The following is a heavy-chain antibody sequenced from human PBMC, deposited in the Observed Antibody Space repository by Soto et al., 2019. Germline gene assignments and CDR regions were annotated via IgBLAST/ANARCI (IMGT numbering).Heavy chain of an antibody. CDR1: GFTFSSYA. V-gene: IGHV3-23*01. CDR2: IGGSGSST. J-gene: IGHJ4*02. Sequence: VGSLRLSCAASGFTFSSYAMSWVRQAPGKGLERVSGIGGSGSSTFYADSVKGRFTISRDNSKNTLYLQMNSLRAEDTAVYHCAKVSTGYYYYFDSWGRGTLVTVSS. D-gene: IGHD3-9*01. CDR3: AKVSTGYYYYFDS.